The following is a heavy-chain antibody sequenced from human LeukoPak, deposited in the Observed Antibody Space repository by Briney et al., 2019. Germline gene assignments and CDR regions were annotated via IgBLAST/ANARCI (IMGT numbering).Heavy chain of an antibody. CDR2: INPSGGST. CDR3: AWGGISGALDY. D-gene: IGHD3-10*01. J-gene: IGHJ4*02. Sequence: ASVKVSCKASGYTFTSYYMHWVRQAPGQGLEWMGIINPSGGSTSYAQKFQGRVTMTRDMSTSTVYMELSSLRSEDTAVYYCAWGGISGALDYWGQGTLVTVSS. CDR1: GYTFTSYY. V-gene: IGHV1-46*03.